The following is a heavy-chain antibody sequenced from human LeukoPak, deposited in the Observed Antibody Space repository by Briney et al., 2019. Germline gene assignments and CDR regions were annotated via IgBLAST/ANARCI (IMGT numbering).Heavy chain of an antibody. V-gene: IGHV3-23*01. CDR1: GFTFSSYA. J-gene: IGHJ4*02. Sequence: GGSLRLSCAASGFTFSSYAMSWVRRAPGKGLEWVSVIYGIDGTSYADSVKGRFTISRDNAKNSLYLQMNSLRAEDTAVYYCATTYYYDSSGYYFDYWGQGTLVTVSS. CDR2: IYGIDGT. CDR3: ATTYYYDSSGYYFDY. D-gene: IGHD3-22*01.